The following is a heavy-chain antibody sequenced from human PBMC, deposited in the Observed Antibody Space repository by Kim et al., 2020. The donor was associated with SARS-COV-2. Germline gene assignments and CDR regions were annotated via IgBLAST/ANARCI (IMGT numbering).Heavy chain of an antibody. J-gene: IGHJ6*01. CDR2: IYYSGST. CDR1: GGSISSYY. Sequence: SETLSLTCTVSGGSISSYYWSWIRQPPGKGLEWIGYIYYSGSTNYNPSLKSQVTLSVDTSKNQFSLKQSSVTAADTAVYYCARLVDTADEYYYYGMDVWG. V-gene: IGHV4-59*01. CDR3: ARLVDTADEYYYYGMDV. D-gene: IGHD5-18*01.